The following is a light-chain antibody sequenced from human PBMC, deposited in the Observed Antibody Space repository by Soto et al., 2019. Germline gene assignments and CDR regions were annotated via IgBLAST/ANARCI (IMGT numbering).Light chain of an antibody. J-gene: IGLJ1*01. Sequence: QSALTQPASVSGSPGLSIAISCTGTSSDVGGHNFVSWYQQHPGKAPKLLIYEVSNRPPGISTRFSGSKSGTTASLTISGLQAEDEADYYCSSYTSTNTLYVFGTGTKLTVL. V-gene: IGLV2-14*03. CDR3: SSYTSTNTLYV. CDR2: EVS. CDR1: SSDVGGHNF.